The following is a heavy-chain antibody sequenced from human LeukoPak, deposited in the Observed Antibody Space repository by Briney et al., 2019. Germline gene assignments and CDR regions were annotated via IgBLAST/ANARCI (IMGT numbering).Heavy chain of an antibody. J-gene: IGHJ4*02. CDR2: ISSSSSYI. CDR3: ARDFGVRSGWYVSGLDY. D-gene: IGHD6-19*01. CDR1: GFTFSSYS. Sequence: GGSLRLSCAASGFTFSSYSMNWGRQAAGRGLEGVASISSSSSYIYYADSVKGRLTIYRDNAKNTLYLQMNSLRAEDTAVYYCARDFGVRSGWYVSGLDYWGQGTLVTVSS. V-gene: IGHV3-21*01.